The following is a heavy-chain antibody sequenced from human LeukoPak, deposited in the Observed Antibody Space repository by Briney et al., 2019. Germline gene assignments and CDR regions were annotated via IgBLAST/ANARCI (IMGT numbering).Heavy chain of an antibody. D-gene: IGHD3-22*01. CDR1: GFTFDDYA. Sequence: GRSLRLSCAASGFTFDDYAMHWVRQAPGKGLEWVSGISWNSGSISYADSVKGRFTIPRDNAKNSLYLQMNSLRAEDMALYYCAKGARPYYYDSSGSMGYFDYWGQGTLVTVSS. CDR3: AKGARPYYYDSSGSMGYFDY. J-gene: IGHJ4*02. V-gene: IGHV3-9*03. CDR2: ISWNSGSI.